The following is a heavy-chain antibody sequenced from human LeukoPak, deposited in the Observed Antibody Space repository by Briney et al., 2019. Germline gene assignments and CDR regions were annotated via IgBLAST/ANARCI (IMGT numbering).Heavy chain of an antibody. J-gene: IGHJ5*02. CDR2: IYNTGST. V-gene: IGHV4-4*07. CDR1: GGSISSNY. CDR3: VRAKISAAGVWLFDP. D-gene: IGHD6-13*01. Sequence: SETLSLTCTVSGGSISSNYWNWIRQPAGKGLEWIGRIYNTGSTNYNPSLESRVTMSVGTSKNQFSLKLSSVTAADAAVYYCVRAKISAAGVWLFDPWGQGTLITVSS.